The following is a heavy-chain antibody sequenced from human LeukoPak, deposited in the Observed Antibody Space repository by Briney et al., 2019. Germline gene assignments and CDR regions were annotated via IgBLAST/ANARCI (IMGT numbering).Heavy chain of an antibody. Sequence: GASVKVSCKASGYTFTGYYMHWVRQAPAQGLEWMGIINPSGDGTNYAQKFQGRVIMTRDMSTSTVYMELSSLRMEDTAVYYCASGSYFEGIGYYYYMDVWGKGTTVTVSS. CDR1: GYTFTGYY. CDR3: ASGSYFEGIGYYYYMDV. V-gene: IGHV1-46*01. J-gene: IGHJ6*03. CDR2: INPSGDGT. D-gene: IGHD1-26*01.